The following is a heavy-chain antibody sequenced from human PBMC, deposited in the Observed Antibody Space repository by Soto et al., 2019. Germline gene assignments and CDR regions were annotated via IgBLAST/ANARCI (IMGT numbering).Heavy chain of an antibody. Sequence: QVQLVQSGAEVKKPGDSVKVSCKASGYTFTSYGIIWVRQAPGQGLEWMGWISAYNGNTNYAQKLQGRVTMTTDTSTSTAYMELRSLRSDDTAVYYCARGEHDYGDAVYFQHWGQGTLVTVSS. D-gene: IGHD4-17*01. CDR2: ISAYNGNT. CDR1: GYTFTSYG. V-gene: IGHV1-18*01. CDR3: ARGEHDYGDAVYFQH. J-gene: IGHJ1*01.